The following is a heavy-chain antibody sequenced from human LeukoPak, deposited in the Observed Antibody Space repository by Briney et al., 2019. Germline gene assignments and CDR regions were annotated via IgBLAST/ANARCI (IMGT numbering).Heavy chain of an antibody. J-gene: IGHJ4*02. CDR3: ARWVHRDWEQLPNHFDY. CDR2: IYYSGST. V-gene: IGHV4-31*03. D-gene: IGHD1/OR15-1a*01. Sequence: PSQTLSLTCTVSGGSISSGGYYWSWIRQHPGKGLEWIGYIYYSGSTYYNPSLKSRVTISVDTSKNQFSLKLSSVTAADTAVYSCARWVHRDWEQLPNHFDYWGQGTLVTVSS. CDR1: GGSISSGGYY.